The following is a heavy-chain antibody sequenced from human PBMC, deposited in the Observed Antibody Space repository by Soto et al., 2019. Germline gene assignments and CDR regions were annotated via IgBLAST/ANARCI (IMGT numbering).Heavy chain of an antibody. J-gene: IGHJ4*02. CDR3: ARNGYYYDSSGYQYYFDY. V-gene: IGHV1-18*01. Sequence: ASVKVSCKASGYTFTSYGISWVRQAPGQGLEWMGWISAYNGNTNYAQKLQGRATMTTDTSTSTAYMELRSLRSDDTAVYYCARNGYYYDSSGYQYYFDYWGQGTLVTVSS. D-gene: IGHD3-22*01. CDR1: GYTFTSYG. CDR2: ISAYNGNT.